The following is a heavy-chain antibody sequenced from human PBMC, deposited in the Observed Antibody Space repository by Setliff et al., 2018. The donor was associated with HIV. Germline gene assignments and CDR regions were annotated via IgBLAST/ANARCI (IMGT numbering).Heavy chain of an antibody. V-gene: IGHV3-23*01. CDR1: GFSFSSYA. D-gene: IGHD3-22*01. CDR3: VRNFHDSSGYSDF. Sequence: AGGSLRLSCAANGFSFSSYAMTWVRQAPGKGLECVAVISGSGGDTYYADSVKGRFVISREKSKSTLYLQMNSLRAEDTAVYYCVRNFHDSSGYSDFWGQGTLVTVSS. CDR2: ISGSGGDT. J-gene: IGHJ4*02.